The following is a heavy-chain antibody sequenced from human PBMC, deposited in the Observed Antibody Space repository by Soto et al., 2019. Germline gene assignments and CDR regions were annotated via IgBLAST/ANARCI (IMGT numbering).Heavy chain of an antibody. V-gene: IGHV1-2*02. Sequence: ASVKVSCKASGFSLTGYYFHWIRAAPGQGLEWLGWINPNTGGTTYAQKFQGRVTLTWDTSINTAYMELSSLRPDDTAMYYCARERYKVLSDGMVVWGQGTSVTV. D-gene: IGHD3-16*01. J-gene: IGHJ6*02. CDR2: INPNTGGT. CDR3: ARERYKVLSDGMVV. CDR1: GFSLTGYY.